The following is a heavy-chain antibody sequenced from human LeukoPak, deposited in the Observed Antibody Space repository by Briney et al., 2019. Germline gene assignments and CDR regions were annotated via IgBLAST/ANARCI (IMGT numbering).Heavy chain of an antibody. V-gene: IGHV4-59*01. D-gene: IGHD3-22*01. CDR3: ARGSGYYDSSGYRGDFYFDY. Sequence: SETLSLTCTVSGGSLSSYYWSWIRQPPGKGLEWVGYIYYSGSNNYNPSLKSRVTISVDTSKNQFSLKLSSVTAADTAVYYCARGSGYYDSSGYRGDFYFDYWGQGTLVTVSS. J-gene: IGHJ4*02. CDR2: IYYSGSN. CDR1: GGSLSSYY.